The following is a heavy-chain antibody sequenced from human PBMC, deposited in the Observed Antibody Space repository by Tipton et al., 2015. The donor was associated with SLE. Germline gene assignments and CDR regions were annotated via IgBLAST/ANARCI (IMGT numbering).Heavy chain of an antibody. V-gene: IGHV4-59*12. D-gene: IGHD4-17*01. CDR3: ARPASYGDSRGAFEI. Sequence: TLSLTCSVSGGSITDYYWSWIRQAPGKGPEWIGHMSDSGNTNYNPSLKNRVTISLDTSRSQISLKVKSVTAADTAIYYCARPASYGDSRGAFEIWGQGTRVTVSS. CDR1: GGSITDYY. CDR2: MSDSGNT. J-gene: IGHJ3*02.